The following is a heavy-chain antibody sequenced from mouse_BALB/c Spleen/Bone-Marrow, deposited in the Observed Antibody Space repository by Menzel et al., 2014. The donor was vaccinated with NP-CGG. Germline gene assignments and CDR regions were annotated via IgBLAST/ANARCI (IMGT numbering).Heavy chain of an antibody. CDR2: IDPSDSYT. V-gene: IGHV1-69*02. J-gene: IGHJ4*01. Sequence: QVQLQQSGAELAKPGASVKLSCKASGYTFTSYWMHWVKPRPGQGLEWIGEIDPSDSYTNYNQKFKGKATLTVDKSSSTAYMQLSSLTSEDSAVYFCARWLLRYYAMDGWGQGTSVTVSS. D-gene: IGHD2-3*01. CDR3: ARWLLRYYAMDG. CDR1: GYTFTSYW.